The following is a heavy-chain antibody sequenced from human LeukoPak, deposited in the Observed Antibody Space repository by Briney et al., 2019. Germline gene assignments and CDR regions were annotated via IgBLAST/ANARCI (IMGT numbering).Heavy chain of an antibody. CDR1: GASISSYY. CDR3: ARGAPGGNDYGDY. J-gene: IGHJ4*02. V-gene: IGHV4-59*01. Sequence: SETLSLTCTVSGASISSYYWSWIRQPPGKGLEWIGYIFHSGSTNYNPSLKSRVTISVDTSKNQLSLKLSSVTAADTAVYYCARGAPGGNDYGDYWGQGALVTVSS. CDR2: IFHSGST.